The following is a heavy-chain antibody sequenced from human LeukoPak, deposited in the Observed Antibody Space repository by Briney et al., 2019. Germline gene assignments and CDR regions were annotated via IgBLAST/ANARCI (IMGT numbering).Heavy chain of an antibody. Sequence: NPSETLSLTCAVYGGSFSGYYWSWIRQPPGKGLEWVGEINHSGSTNYNPSLKSRVTISVDTSKNQFSLKLSSVTAADTAVYYCARGGVGATSFGYYYGMDVWGQGTTVTVSS. CDR1: GGSFSGYY. V-gene: IGHV4-34*01. CDR2: INHSGST. D-gene: IGHD1-26*01. CDR3: ARGGVGATSFGYYYGMDV. J-gene: IGHJ6*02.